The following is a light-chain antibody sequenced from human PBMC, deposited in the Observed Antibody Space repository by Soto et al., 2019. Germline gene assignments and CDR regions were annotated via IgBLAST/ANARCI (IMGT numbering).Light chain of an antibody. J-gene: IGKJ4*01. V-gene: IGKV1-39*01. CDR3: QQTYNTPLT. Sequence: DIQMTQSPSSLSASVGDKVTITCRASQNVASYLNWYQQKLGTAPKVLIYATSTLKTGVPSRFSGSGSGTEFILTINSLHPEDFATYYCQQTYNTPLTFGGGTKVEIK. CDR2: ATS. CDR1: QNVASY.